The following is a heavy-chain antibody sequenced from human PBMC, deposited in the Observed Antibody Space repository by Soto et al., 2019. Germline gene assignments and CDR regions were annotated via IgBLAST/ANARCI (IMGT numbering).Heavy chain of an antibody. D-gene: IGHD7-27*01. J-gene: IGHJ4*02. Sequence: QVQLQESGPGLVKPSETLSLTCTVSGDSISTYYWTWIRQPPGKGLEWIAFIYYGGSTNYNPSLKSRVTISVDTSTNQFSLTLNSVTAADTAVYYCARPGRDWGSLEYWGQGTRVTVSS. V-gene: IGHV4-59*08. CDR1: GDSISTYY. CDR2: IYYGGST. CDR3: ARPGRDWGSLEY.